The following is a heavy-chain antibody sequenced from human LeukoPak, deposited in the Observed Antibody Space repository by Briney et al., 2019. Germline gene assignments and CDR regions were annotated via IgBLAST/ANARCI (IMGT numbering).Heavy chain of an antibody. Sequence: GASLRLSCAASGFTFSSYAMSWVRQAPGKGLEWVSAISGSGGSTYYADSVKGRFTISRDNSKNTLYLQMNSLRAEDTAVYYCARDVATTGRVQGYFDYWGQGTLVTVSS. CDR2: ISGSGGST. CDR3: ARDVATTGRVQGYFDY. CDR1: GFTFSSYA. V-gene: IGHV3-23*01. J-gene: IGHJ4*02. D-gene: IGHD1-1*01.